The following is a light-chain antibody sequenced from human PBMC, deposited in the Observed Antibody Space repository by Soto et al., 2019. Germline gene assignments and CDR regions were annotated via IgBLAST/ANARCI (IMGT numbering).Light chain of an antibody. CDR2: EVS. Sequence: SALTQPPSASGSPGQSVTISCTGTSSDIGGYNYVSWYQQHPGKAPKLMVYEVSKRPSGVPDRFSGSKSGNTASLTVFGLQAEDEANYYCSSYAGSNNFVVFGGGTKVTVL. CDR1: SSDIGGYNY. CDR3: SSYAGSNNFVV. J-gene: IGLJ2*01. V-gene: IGLV2-8*01.